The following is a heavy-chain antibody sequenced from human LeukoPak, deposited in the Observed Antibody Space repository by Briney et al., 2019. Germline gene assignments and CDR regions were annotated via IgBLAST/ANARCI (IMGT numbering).Heavy chain of an antibody. Sequence: SETLSLTCTVSGYSISSGYYWGWIRQPPGKGLEWIGSIYHSGSTYYNPPLKSRVTISVDTSKNQFSLKLSSVTAADTAVYYCARGGRPLLRYFDWTPVTFDYWGQGTLVTVSS. CDR3: ARGGRPLLRYFDWTPVTFDY. CDR1: GYSISSGYY. D-gene: IGHD3-9*01. J-gene: IGHJ4*02. CDR2: IYHSGST. V-gene: IGHV4-38-2*02.